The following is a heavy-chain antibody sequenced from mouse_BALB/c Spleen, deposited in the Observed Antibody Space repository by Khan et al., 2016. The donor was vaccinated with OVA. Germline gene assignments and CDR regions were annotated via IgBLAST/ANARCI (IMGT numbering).Heavy chain of an antibody. CDR1: GYTFTSYT. CDR3: VKDWAYHRNYEGFAY. D-gene: IGHD2-5*01. CDR2: INPSNGYT. V-gene: IGHV1-4*01. Sequence: QVQLQQSGAELVRPWASVKMSCTASGYTFTSYTIHWIKQRPGKGLEWIGYINPSNGYTNYKQKLKDKATLTTDKSSTTVYLQLSSLTSDDSTVYSCVKDWAYHRNYEGFAYWGQGTLVTVSA. J-gene: IGHJ3*01.